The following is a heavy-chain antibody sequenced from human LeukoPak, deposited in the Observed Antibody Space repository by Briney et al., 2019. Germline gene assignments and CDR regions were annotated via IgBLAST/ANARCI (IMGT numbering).Heavy chain of an antibody. CDR1: GYTFTSYG. J-gene: IGHJ4*02. D-gene: IGHD2-2*01. CDR2: ISAYNGNT. CDR3: ARDHRVVVPTSATVDY. Sequence: ASVKVSCKASGYTFTSYGISWVRQAPGQGLEWMGWISAYNGNTNYAQKLQGRVTMTTDTSTSTAYMELRSLRSDDTAVYYCARDHRVVVPTSATVDYWGQGTLVTVSS. V-gene: IGHV1-18*01.